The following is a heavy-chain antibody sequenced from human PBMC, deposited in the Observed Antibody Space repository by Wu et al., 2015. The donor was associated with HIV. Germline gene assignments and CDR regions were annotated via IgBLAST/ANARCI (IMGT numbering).Heavy chain of an antibody. J-gene: IGHJ5*02. D-gene: IGHD1-26*01. CDR1: GGTFSSYA. Sequence: QVQLVQSGAEVKKPGSSVKVSCKASGGTFSSYAINWVRQAPGQGLEWMGGIILYFGQANYARKFQGRVTITADESTNTSYMELSSLRSEDTAVYYCARGGVVGSIMGNYFDPWGQGTLVTVSS. V-gene: IGHV1-69*01. CDR2: IILYFGQA. CDR3: ARGGVVGSIMGNYFDP.